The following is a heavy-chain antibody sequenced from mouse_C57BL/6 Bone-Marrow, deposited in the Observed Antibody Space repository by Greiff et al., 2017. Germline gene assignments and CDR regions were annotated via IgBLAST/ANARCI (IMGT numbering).Heavy chain of an antibody. CDR3: TRAYYGSSFLWYFDV. D-gene: IGHD1-1*01. V-gene: IGHV5-9-1*02. J-gene: IGHJ1*03. CDR1: GFTFSSYA. Sequence: EVKVVESGEGLVKPGGSLKLSCAASGFTFSSYAMSWVRQTPEKRLEWVAYISSGGDYIYYADTVKGRFTISRDNARNTLYLQMSSLKSEDTAMYYCTRAYYGSSFLWYFDVWGTGTTVTVSS. CDR2: ISSGGDYI.